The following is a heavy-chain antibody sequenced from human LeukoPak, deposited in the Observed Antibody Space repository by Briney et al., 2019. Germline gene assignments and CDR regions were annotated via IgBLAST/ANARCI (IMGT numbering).Heavy chain of an antibody. J-gene: IGHJ4*02. V-gene: IGHV3-33*01. D-gene: IGHD5-12*01. CDR3: ARDWMATTVDY. CDR1: GSTFSSYG. CDR2: IWYDGSNK. Sequence: GGSLRLSCAASGSTFSSYGMHWVRQAPGKGLEWVAVIWYDGSNKYYADSVKGRFTISRDNSKNTLYLQMNSLRAEDTAVYYCARDWMATTVDYWGQGTLVTVSS.